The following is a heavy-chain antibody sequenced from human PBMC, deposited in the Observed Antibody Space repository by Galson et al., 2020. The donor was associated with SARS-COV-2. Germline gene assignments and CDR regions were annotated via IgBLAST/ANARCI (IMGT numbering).Heavy chain of an antibody. Sequence: GESLKISCKASGYTFTSYGISWVRQAPAPGLEWMGWNSAYNGNTNYAQKLQGTVTMTTDTSPNTAYMESESLTSHDPARQYLPRDIETTDTYSVTAYMELRSMRSDDTAVYYCARDLNTMIHYNGFFYGRDVWGQGTMVTVSS. J-gene: IGHJ6*02. D-gene: IGHD3-22*01. CDR1: GYTFTSYG. CDR2: NSAYNGNT. V-gene: IGHV1-18*01. CDR3: PRDIETTDTYSVTAYMELRSMRSDDTAVYYCARDLNTMIHYNGFFYGRDV.